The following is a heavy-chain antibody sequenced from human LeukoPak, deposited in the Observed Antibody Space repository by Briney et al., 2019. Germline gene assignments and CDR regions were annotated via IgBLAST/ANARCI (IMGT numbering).Heavy chain of an antibody. CDR3: ARGPGDYDPYYYYYAMDV. J-gene: IGHJ6*02. CDR2: ISGTGRTI. CDR1: GFTFSSYE. V-gene: IGHV3-48*03. Sequence: GGSLRLSCAASGFTFSSYEMNWVCQAPGKGLEWVSYISGTGRTIYYADSMKGRFTISRDNAKNSLYLQMSSLRAEDTAVYYCARGPGDYDPYYYYYAMDVWGQGTTVTVSS. D-gene: IGHD4-17*01.